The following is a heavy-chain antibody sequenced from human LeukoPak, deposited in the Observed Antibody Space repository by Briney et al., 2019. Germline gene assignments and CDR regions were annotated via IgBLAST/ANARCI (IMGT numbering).Heavy chain of an antibody. V-gene: IGHV1-3*01. D-gene: IGHD5-24*01. CDR2: INAANGNT. J-gene: IGHJ4*02. CDR1: GYTFTSYA. Sequence: ASVKVSCKASGYTFTSYAMHWVRQAPGQRLEWMGWINAANGNTKYSQKFQGRVTITRDTSASTAYMELSSLRSEDTAVYYCARDFLRDGYNQNYFDYWGQGTLVTVSS. CDR3: ARDFLRDGYNQNYFDY.